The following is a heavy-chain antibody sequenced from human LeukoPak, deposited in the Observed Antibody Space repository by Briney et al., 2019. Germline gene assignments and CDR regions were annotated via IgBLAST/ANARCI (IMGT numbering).Heavy chain of an antibody. CDR3: AKDYYDSSGYYFDY. V-gene: IGHV3-9*01. CDR1: GFTFDDYG. CDR2: ISWNSGSI. D-gene: IGHD3-22*01. J-gene: IGHJ4*02. Sequence: GGSLRLSCAASGFTFDDYGMHWVRQAPGKGLEWVSGISWNSGSIGYADSVKGRFTISRDNAKNSLYLQMNSLRAEDTALYYCAKDYYDSSGYYFDYWGQETLVTVSS.